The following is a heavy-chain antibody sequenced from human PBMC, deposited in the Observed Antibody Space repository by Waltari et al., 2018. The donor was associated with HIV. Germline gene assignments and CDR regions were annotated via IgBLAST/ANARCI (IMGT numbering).Heavy chain of an antibody. CDR2: ILYNTANL. V-gene: IGHV3-30*18. D-gene: IGHD3-22*01. CDR3: AKDRRQGFYYDNSGERPFDS. Sequence: QVHLVESGGGVVQPGRSLRLSCAASGIAFFNSYGMHWVRQAPGKGLEWVATILYNTANLYYANSGGGRFTISRDNSKNTLYLEMNSLRGEDTAVYYCAKDRRQGFYYDNSGERPFDSWGQGTLVSISS. CDR1: GIAFFNSYG. J-gene: IGHJ4*02.